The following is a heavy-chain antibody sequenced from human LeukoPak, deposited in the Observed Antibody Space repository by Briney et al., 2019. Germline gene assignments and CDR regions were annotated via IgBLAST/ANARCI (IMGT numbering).Heavy chain of an antibody. CDR3: ARRGSGKYFDQ. CDR2: IYHSGST. CDR1: GGSISSGGYY. J-gene: IGHJ4*02. D-gene: IGHD3-10*01. V-gene: IGHV4-30-2*01. Sequence: SETLSLTCTVSGGSISSGGYYWSWIRQPPGKGLEWIGYIYHSGSTYYNPSLKSRVTISVDRSKNQFSLKLSSVTAADTAVYYCARRGSGKYFDQWGQGTLATVSP.